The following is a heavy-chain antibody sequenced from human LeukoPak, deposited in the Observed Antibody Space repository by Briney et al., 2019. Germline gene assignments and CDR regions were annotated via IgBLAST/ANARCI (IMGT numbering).Heavy chain of an antibody. Sequence: GGSLRLSCAVSGFTFSSYTMNWVRQAPGKGLEWISSITTSSDYIYYADSVKGRFTISRDNAKNSPYLQMNSLRAEDTAVYYCASLSGNSLPDYWGQGTLVTVSS. D-gene: IGHD4-23*01. CDR1: GFTFSSYT. V-gene: IGHV3-21*01. CDR3: ASLSGNSLPDY. J-gene: IGHJ4*02. CDR2: ITTSSDYI.